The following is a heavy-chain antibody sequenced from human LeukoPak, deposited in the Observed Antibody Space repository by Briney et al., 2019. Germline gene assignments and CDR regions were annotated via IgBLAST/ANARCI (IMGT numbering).Heavy chain of an antibody. Sequence: ASVKVSCTASGYTFTSYGISWVRQAPGQGLEWMGWISAYNGNTNYAQKLQGRVTMTTDTSTSTAYMELRSLRSDDTAVYYCARGPGVYYDFWSGYYYYFDYWGQGTLVTASS. CDR3: ARGPGVYYDFWSGYYYYFDY. CDR2: ISAYNGNT. J-gene: IGHJ4*02. D-gene: IGHD3-3*01. CDR1: GYTFTSYG. V-gene: IGHV1-18*01.